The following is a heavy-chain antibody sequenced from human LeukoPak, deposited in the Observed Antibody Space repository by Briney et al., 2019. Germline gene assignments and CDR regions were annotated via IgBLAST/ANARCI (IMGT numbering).Heavy chain of an antibody. CDR3: ARGVRLRFDP. Sequence: GAVRVSCKAFGYTFTSFQIHWVRQAPGQGLEWLGVVDPGGGSTTYAQKFQGRVTMARDTSTSTVYMDLSSLRSEDTAIYYCARGVRLRFDPWGQGTLVTV. CDR2: VDPGGGST. D-gene: IGHD5/OR15-5a*01. J-gene: IGHJ5*02. V-gene: IGHV1-46*01. CDR1: GYTFTSFQ.